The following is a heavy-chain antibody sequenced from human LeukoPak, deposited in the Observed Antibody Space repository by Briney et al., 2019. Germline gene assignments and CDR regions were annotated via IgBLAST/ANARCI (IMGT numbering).Heavy chain of an antibody. D-gene: IGHD5-12*01. J-gene: IGHJ4*02. V-gene: IGHV1-46*03. CDR3: ARGNDYFPTNADYYWVADY. Sequence: EASVKVSCKASGYRFTDRFMHWVRQAPGQGLEWMGIINPSGGYTTYAQEFQGRVTMTRDTSTSTFYMELSSLTSEDTALYYCARGNDYFPTNADYYWVADYWGQGTLSPSPQ. CDR2: INPSGGYT. CDR1: GYRFTDRF.